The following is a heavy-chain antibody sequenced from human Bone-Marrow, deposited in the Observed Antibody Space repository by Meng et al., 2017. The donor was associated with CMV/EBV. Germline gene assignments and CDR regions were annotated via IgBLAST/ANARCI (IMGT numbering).Heavy chain of an antibody. V-gene: IGHV3-21*01. D-gene: IGHD4-23*01. CDR3: ARGNLFHYGGNQKGDY. CDR2: ISSSSSYI. CDR1: GFTFSSYS. Sequence: GESLKISCAASGFTFSSYSMNWVRQAPGKGLEWVSSISSSSSYIYYADSVKGRFTISRNNAKNSLYLQMNSLRAEDTAVYYCARGNLFHYGGNQKGDYWGQGTLVTVSS. J-gene: IGHJ4*02.